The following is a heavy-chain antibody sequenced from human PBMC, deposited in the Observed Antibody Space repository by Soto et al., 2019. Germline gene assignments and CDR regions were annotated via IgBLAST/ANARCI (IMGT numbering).Heavy chain of an antibody. CDR3: ARGAFGAYYLDS. Sequence: EVQLVESGGGLVQPGGSLRLSCVASGFTFSNYWIHWVRQTPGEGLVWVSRIKGDVITTHYADSVKGRFTISRDNATNTVFLQLKSLRAADAAVYYCARGAFGAYYLDSWGQGTLVIVS. CDR1: GFTFSNYW. V-gene: IGHV3-74*01. J-gene: IGHJ4*02. D-gene: IGHD3-3*01. CDR2: IKGDVITT.